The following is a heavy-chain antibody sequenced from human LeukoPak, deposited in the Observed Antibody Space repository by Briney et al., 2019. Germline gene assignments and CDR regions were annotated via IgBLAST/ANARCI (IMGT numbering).Heavy chain of an antibody. Sequence: PSETLSLTCTVSGGSISSYYWSWIRQPPGKGLEWIGYIYYSGSTNYNPSLKSRVTISVGTSKNQFSLKLSSVTAADTAVYYCARTYYYDSSGYTVDYAFDIWGQGTMVTVSS. CDR1: GGSISSYY. D-gene: IGHD3-22*01. CDR3: ARTYYYDSSGYTVDYAFDI. CDR2: IYYSGST. J-gene: IGHJ3*02. V-gene: IGHV4-59*01.